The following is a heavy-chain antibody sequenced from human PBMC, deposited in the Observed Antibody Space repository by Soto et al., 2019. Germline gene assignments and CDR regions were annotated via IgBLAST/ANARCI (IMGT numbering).Heavy chain of an antibody. V-gene: IGHV3-53*01. CDR2: IYSAGST. Sequence: PGGSLRLSCAASGLTVSSSYMSWVRQAPGKGLQGVSVIYSAGSTYYADSVKGRFTISRDISTNTVYLQMRSLTDEDTAVYYCERAREQEYGSAILFDIWGQGALVTVAS. CDR1: GLTVSSSY. J-gene: IGHJ4*02. D-gene: IGHD2-21*01. CDR3: ERAREQEYGSAILFDI.